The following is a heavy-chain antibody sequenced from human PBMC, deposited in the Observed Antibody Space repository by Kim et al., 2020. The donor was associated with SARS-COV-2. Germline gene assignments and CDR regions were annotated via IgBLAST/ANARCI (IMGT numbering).Heavy chain of an antibody. Sequence: GGSLRLSCSASGFTFSSYAMHWVRQAPGKGLEYVSAISSNGGSTYYADSVKGRFTISRDNSKNTLYLQMSSLRAEDTAVYYCVKGAPGKGSSWYYANDYWGQGTLVTVSS. CDR1: GFTFSSYA. V-gene: IGHV3-64D*06. J-gene: IGHJ4*02. CDR2: ISSNGGST. D-gene: IGHD6-13*01. CDR3: VKGAPGKGSSWYYANDY.